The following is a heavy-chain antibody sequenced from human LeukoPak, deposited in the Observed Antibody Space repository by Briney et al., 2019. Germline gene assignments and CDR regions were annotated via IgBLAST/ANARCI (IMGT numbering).Heavy chain of an antibody. V-gene: IGHV4-4*07. D-gene: IGHD1-26*01. J-gene: IGHJ4*02. CDR3: ARENSGSYREFDY. CDR2: IYPSGST. Sequence: PSETLSLTCTVSGGSINSYYWSWIRQPAGKGLEWIGRIYPSGSTDYNPSLKSRVSMSVDTSKNQFSLKLSSVTAADTAVFYCARENSGSYREFDYWGQGTLVTVSS. CDR1: GGSINSYY.